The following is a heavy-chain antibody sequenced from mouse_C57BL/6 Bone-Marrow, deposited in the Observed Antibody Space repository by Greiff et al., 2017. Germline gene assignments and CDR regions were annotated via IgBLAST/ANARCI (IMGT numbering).Heavy chain of an antibody. CDR3: ARRDY. V-gene: IGHV1-59*01. CDR2: IDPSDSYT. CDR1: GYTFTSYW. Sequence: VQLQQPGAELVRPGTSVKLSCTASGYTFTSYWMHWVKQRPGQGLEWIGVIDPSDSYTNYNQKFKGKATLTVDTSSSTAYMQLSSLTSEDSAVYYCARRDYWGQGTSVTVSS. J-gene: IGHJ4*01.